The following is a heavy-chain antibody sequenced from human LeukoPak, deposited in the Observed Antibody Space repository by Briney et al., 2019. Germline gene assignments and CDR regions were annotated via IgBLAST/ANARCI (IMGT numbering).Heavy chain of an antibody. J-gene: IGHJ3*02. Sequence: SETLSLTCTVSGGSISSSSYYWGWIRQPPGKGLEWIGSIYYSGSTYYNPSLKSRVAISVDTSKNQFSLKLSSVTAADTAVYYRARDYPLGRYDSIRFGAFDIWGQGTMVTVSS. CDR1: GGSISSSSYY. V-gene: IGHV4-39*07. CDR3: ARDYPLGRYDSIRFGAFDI. CDR2: IYYSGST. D-gene: IGHD3-22*01.